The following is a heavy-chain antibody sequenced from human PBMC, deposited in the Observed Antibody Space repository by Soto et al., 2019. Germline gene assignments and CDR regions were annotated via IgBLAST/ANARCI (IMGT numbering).Heavy chain of an antibody. CDR3: ARVVQRDYYSGMDV. CDR2: INAGNGNT. D-gene: IGHD2-8*01. CDR1: GYTFTSYA. V-gene: IGHV1-3*01. J-gene: IGHJ6*02. Sequence: ASVKVSCKASGYTFTSYAMHWVRQAPGQRLEWMGWINAGNGNTKYSQKFQGRVTITRDTSASTAYMELSSLRSEDTAVYYCARVVQRDYYSGMDVWGQGTTVTVSS.